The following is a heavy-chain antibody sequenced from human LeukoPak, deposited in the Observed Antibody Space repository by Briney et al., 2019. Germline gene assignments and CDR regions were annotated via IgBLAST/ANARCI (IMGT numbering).Heavy chain of an antibody. D-gene: IGHD5-18*01. CDR3: ARADGYSYVYGGNNWFDP. Sequence: GASVKVSCKASGYTFTGYYMHWVRQAPGQGLEWMGWINPNSGGTNYAQKFQVRVTMTRDTSISTAYMELSRLRSDDTAVYYCARADGYSYVYGGNNWFDPWGQGTLVTVSS. V-gene: IGHV1-2*02. CDR1: GYTFTGYY. J-gene: IGHJ5*02. CDR2: INPNSGGT.